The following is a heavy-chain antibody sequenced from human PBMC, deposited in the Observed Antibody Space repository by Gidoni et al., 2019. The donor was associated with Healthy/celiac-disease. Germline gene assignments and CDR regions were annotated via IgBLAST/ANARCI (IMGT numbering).Heavy chain of an antibody. V-gene: IGHV3-23*01. Sequence: EVQLLESGRGLVQPGGSLRLSCAASGVTFCSYAISWVRQAPGKGLEWVSAISGSGGSTYYADAVKGRFTISRDNTKNALYLQMNSLRAEDTAVYYCLRYCSGGSCYRAFDYWGQGTLVTVSS. CDR3: LRYCSGGSCYRAFDY. J-gene: IGHJ4*02. D-gene: IGHD2-15*01. CDR1: GVTFCSYA. CDR2: ISGSGGST.